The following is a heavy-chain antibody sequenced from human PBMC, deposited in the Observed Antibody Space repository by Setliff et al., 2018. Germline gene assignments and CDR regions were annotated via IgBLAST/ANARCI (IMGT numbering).Heavy chain of an antibody. CDR2: INTNTGNP. CDR1: GYTFTNYA. CDR3: ARAPRDCPNTSCYSWVDP. D-gene: IGHD2-2*01. J-gene: IGHJ5*02. Sequence: ASVKVSCKASGYTFTNYALNWVRQAPGQGLEWMGWINTNTGNPTYAQAFIGRFVFSLDASVGTAYLQIYSLKPEDTAVYYCARAPRDCPNTSCYSWVDPWGQGTLVTVSS. V-gene: IGHV7-4-1*01.